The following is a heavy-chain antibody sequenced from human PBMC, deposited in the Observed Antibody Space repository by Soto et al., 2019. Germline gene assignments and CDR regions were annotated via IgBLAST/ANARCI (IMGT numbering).Heavy chain of an antibody. CDR2: IYSGGST. J-gene: IGHJ5*02. Sequence: EVQLVESGGGLVQPGGSLRLSCAASGFTVSSNYMSWVRQAPGKGRGWGSVIYSGGSTYYADSGKGRFTISRENSKNTLYLQMNSLRAEDTAVYYCARDEGWFDPWGQGTLVTVSS. CDR1: GFTVSSNY. V-gene: IGHV3-66*01. CDR3: ARDEGWFDP.